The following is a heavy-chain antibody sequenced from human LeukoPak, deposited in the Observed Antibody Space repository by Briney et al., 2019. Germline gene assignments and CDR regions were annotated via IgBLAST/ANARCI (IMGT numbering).Heavy chain of an antibody. CDR1: GFTVSSNY. CDR3: ARATYSTNWYYFDY. V-gene: IGHV3-53*01. D-gene: IGHD7-27*01. J-gene: IGHJ4*02. Sequence: PGGSLRLSCAASGFTVSSNYMNWVRQAPGKGLEWVSVIYSGGTTYYADSVKGRFTVSRDNSKNTLYLQMNSLRAEDTAVYYCARATYSTNWYYFDYWGQETLVTVSS. CDR2: IYSGGTT.